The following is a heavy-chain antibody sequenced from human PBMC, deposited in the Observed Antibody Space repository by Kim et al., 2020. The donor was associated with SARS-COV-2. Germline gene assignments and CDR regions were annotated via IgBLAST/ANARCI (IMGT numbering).Heavy chain of an antibody. J-gene: IGHJ4*02. Sequence: ASVKVSCKASGYSFTTYSIHWVRQAPGQRLEWMGWINAGNGYTRYSQNFQGRVTITSDTSASTAYMELSSLRSEDTAVYYCARGRGPVYQLLLDSWGQGTLVTVSS. CDR1: GYSFTTYS. CDR2: INAGNGYT. D-gene: IGHD2-2*01. V-gene: IGHV1-3*01. CDR3: ARGRGPVYQLLLDS.